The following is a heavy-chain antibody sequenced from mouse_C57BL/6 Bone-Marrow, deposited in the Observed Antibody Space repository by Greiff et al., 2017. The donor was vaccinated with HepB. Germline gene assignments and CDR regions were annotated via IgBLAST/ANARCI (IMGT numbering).Heavy chain of an antibody. CDR1: GYTFTDYY. D-gene: IGHD2-1*01. Sequence: EVQLQQSGPVLVKPGASVKMSCKASGYTFTDYYMTWVKQSPGKSLEWIGVIIPYNGGTSDNQKFKGKATLTVDKSSSTAYMELNSLTSEDSAVYYGARRVYSPYFDYWGQGTTLTVSS. V-gene: IGHV1-19*01. J-gene: IGHJ2*01. CDR3: ARRVYSPYFDY. CDR2: IIPYNGGT.